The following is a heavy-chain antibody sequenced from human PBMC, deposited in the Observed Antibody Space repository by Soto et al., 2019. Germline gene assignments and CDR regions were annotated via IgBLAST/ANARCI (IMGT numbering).Heavy chain of an antibody. J-gene: IGHJ4*02. Sequence: GASVKVSCKASGGTFSRYGISWVRQAPGQGLEWMGGIIPIFCTANYAQKFQGRVTITADESTSTAYMELSSLRSEDTAVYYCAIDSASNINYDYCGPGPLVTVSS. CDR2: IIPIFCTA. CDR3: AIDSASNINYDY. CDR1: GGTFSRYG. V-gene: IGHV1-69*13. D-gene: IGHD4-4*01.